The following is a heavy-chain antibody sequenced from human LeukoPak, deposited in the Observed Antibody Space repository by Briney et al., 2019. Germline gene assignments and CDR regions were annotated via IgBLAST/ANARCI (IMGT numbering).Heavy chain of an antibody. CDR1: GGTFISYA. D-gene: IGHD3-22*01. Sequence: GASVKVSCKASGGTFISYAISWVRQAPGQGLEWMGRIIPIFGTANYAQKFQGRVTITTDESTSTAYMELSSLRSEDTAVYYCASTYYYDSSGHTHFDYWGQGTLVTVSS. J-gene: IGHJ4*02. CDR2: IIPIFGTA. CDR3: ASTYYYDSSGHTHFDY. V-gene: IGHV1-69*05.